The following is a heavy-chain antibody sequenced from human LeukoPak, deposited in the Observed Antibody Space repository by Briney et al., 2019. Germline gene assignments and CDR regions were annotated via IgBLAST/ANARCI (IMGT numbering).Heavy chain of an antibody. CDR3: ARPSGFSYGRFDH. Sequence: GESLKISCKGSGYSFTSYWIGWVRQMPGKGLDLMGIIYPGDSETKYSPSFQGQVTFSAGKSINTAYLQWSSLKASDSAIYYCARPSGFSYGRFDHWGQGTLVTVSS. CDR2: IYPGDSET. J-gene: IGHJ4*02. D-gene: IGHD5-18*01. V-gene: IGHV5-51*01. CDR1: GYSFTSYW.